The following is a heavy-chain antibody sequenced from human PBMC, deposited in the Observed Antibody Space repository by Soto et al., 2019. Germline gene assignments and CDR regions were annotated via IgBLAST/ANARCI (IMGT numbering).Heavy chain of an antibody. J-gene: IGHJ6*02. D-gene: IGHD3-22*01. CDR2: INHSGST. V-gene: IGHV4-34*01. CDR3: ARVLVVVIGSREDQVGMDV. Sequence: QVQLQQWGAGLLKPSETLSLTCAVYGGSFSGYSWSWIRQPPGKGLVWIGEINHSGSTNYNPSLKSRVTISVDTSKNQFSLKLSSVTAADTAVYYCARVLVVVIGSREDQVGMDVWGQGSTVTVSS. CDR1: GGSFSGYS.